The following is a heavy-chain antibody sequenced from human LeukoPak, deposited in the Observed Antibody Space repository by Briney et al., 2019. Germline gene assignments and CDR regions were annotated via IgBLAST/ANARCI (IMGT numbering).Heavy chain of an antibody. CDR3: AKVSRGSGWYGMYYFDY. D-gene: IGHD6-19*01. V-gene: IGHV3-23*01. J-gene: IGHJ4*02. CDR1: GFTFSSYA. CDR2: ISGSGGST. Sequence: GGSLRLSCAASGFTFSSYAMSWVRQAPGKGLEWVSSISGSGGSTYYVDSVKGRFTISRDNSKNTLYLQMNSLRAEDTAVYYCAKVSRGSGWYGMYYFDYWGQGTLVTVSS.